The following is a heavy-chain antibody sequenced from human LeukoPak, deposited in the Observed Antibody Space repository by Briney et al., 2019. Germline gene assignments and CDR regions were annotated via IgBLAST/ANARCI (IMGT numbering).Heavy chain of an antibody. J-gene: IGHJ4*01. Sequence: PSETLSLTCTVSGGFISSYYWSWIRQPPGKGLEWIGYIYYSGSSNYNPSLKSRVSMSVDTSKNQVSLKLSSVTAADTAVYYCARDPSGHFDYWGQGTLVTVSS. V-gene: IGHV4-59*01. CDR1: GGFISSYY. CDR3: ARDPSGHFDY. CDR2: IYYSGSS. D-gene: IGHD2-15*01.